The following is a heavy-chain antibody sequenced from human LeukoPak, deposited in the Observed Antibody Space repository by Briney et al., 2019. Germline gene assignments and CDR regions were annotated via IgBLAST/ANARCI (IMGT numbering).Heavy chain of an antibody. CDR1: GFTFSNYP. D-gene: IGHD3-16*01. V-gene: IGHV3-23*01. Sequence: PGGSLRLSCTASGFTFSNYPINFVRQAPGKGLDWVSAISGSGTTIYYADAVRGRFTISRDNSKNMVYLQMNSLRAEDTALYYCVTKLYVSHHTHAFDIWGQGTMVTVSP. CDR2: ISGSGTTI. CDR3: VTKLYVSHHTHAFDI. J-gene: IGHJ3*02.